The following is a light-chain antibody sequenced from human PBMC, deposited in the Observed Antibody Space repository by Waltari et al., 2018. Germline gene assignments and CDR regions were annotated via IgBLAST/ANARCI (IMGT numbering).Light chain of an antibody. V-gene: IGKV1-12*01. CDR2: AAS. CDR3: QQANSFPRLT. Sequence: DTQMTLLPSSVSDSAGDRVTITCRASQGISSWLAWYQQKPGKVPKLLIYAASSLQSGVPSRFSGSESGTDFTLTISSLQPEDFATYYCQQANSFPRLTFGGGTKVEIK. CDR1: QGISSW. J-gene: IGKJ4*01.